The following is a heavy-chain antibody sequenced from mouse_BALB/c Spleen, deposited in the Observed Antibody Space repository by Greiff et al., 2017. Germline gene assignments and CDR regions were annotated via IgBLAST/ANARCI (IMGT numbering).Heavy chain of an antibody. D-gene: IGHD2-14*01. CDR3: ARSGYRYDGEYYAMDY. CDR1: GYSITSDYA. J-gene: IGHJ4*01. CDR2: ISYSGST. V-gene: IGHV3-2*02. Sequence: EVKLLESGPGLVKPSQSLSLTCTVTGYSITSDYAWNWIRQFPGNKLEWMGYISYSGSTSYNPSLKSRISITRDTSKNQFFLQLNSVTTEDTATYYCARSGYRYDGEYYAMDYWGQGTSVTVSS.